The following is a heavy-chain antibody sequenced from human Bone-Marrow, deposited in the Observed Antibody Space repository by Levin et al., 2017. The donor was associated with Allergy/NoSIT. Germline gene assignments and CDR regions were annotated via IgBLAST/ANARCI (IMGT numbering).Heavy chain of an antibody. CDR2: ISWDSRTG. CDR3: ARDRIYEITRCIDS. CDR1: GFTFDDHA. J-gene: IGHJ4*02. V-gene: IGHV3-9*01. Sequence: SLKISCAASGFTFDDHAMHWVRQAPGKVLEWVSRISWDSRTGDYAESVKGRFTISRDNPKSSLYLQMSSLRPEDTAFYYGARDRIYEITRCIDSWGQGTLVIVSS. D-gene: IGHD3-16*01.